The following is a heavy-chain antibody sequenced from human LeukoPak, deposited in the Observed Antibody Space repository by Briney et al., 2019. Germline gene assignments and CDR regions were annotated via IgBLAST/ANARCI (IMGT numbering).Heavy chain of an antibody. V-gene: IGHV1-18*01. Sequence: ASVKVSCKASGYTFTSYGISWVRQAPGQGLEWMGWISAYNGNTNYAQKLQGRVTMTTDTSTSTAYMELSRLRSDDTAVYYCAREYYYDSSGYYSPWFDPWGQGTLVTVSS. CDR1: GYTFTSYG. J-gene: IGHJ5*02. D-gene: IGHD3-22*01. CDR2: ISAYNGNT. CDR3: AREYYYDSSGYYSPWFDP.